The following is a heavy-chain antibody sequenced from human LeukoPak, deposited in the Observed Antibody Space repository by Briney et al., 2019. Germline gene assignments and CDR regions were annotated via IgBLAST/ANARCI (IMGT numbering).Heavy chain of an antibody. D-gene: IGHD2-15*01. Sequence: SETLSLTCTVSGGSISSYYWSWIRQPPGKGLEWIGYIYYSGSTNYNPSLKSRVTISVDASKYQFSLKLSSVTAADTAVYYCARVVVDRDYYYGMDVWGQGTTVTVSS. V-gene: IGHV4-59*01. J-gene: IGHJ6*02. CDR1: GGSISSYY. CDR2: IYYSGST. CDR3: ARVVVDRDYYYGMDV.